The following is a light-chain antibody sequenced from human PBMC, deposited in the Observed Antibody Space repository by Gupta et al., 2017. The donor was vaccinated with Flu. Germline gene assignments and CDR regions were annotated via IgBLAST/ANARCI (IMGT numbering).Light chain of an antibody. CDR2: GAS. V-gene: IGKV3-20*01. CDR1: QSVSSRS. Sequence: EIVLTQSPGTLSLSPGEGATLYCRASQSVSSRSLAWYQQKPGQAPRLLINGASNRATGIPDRFSGSGSGTYFTLTINRLEPEDFAVFYCQQYGSAPFTIGGGTKVEIK. J-gene: IGKJ4*01. CDR3: QQYGSAPFT.